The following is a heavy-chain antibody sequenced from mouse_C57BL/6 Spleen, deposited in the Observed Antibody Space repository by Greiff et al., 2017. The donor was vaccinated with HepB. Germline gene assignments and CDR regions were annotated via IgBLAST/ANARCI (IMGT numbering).Heavy chain of an antibody. CDR2: IDPENGDT. V-gene: IGHV14-4*01. CDR3: TGRGRYGMDY. J-gene: IGHJ4*01. CDR1: GFNIKDDY. Sequence: DVKLQESGAELVRPGASVKLSCTASGFNIKDDYMHWVKQRPEQGLEWIGWIDPENGDTEYASQFQGKATITADTSSNTAYLQLSSLTSEDTAVDYWTGRGRYGMDYWGQGTAVTVAS.